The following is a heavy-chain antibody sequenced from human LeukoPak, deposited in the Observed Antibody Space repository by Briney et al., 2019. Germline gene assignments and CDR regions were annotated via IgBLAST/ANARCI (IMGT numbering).Heavy chain of an antibody. V-gene: IGHV4-30-2*01. CDR1: GGSISSGGYS. J-gene: IGHJ5*02. CDR2: IYHSGST. Sequence: SETLSLTCAASGGSISSGGYSWSWIRQPPGKGLEWIGYIYHSGSTYYNPSLKSRVTISVDRSKNQFSLKLSSVTAADTAVYYCARSVLTGYYPNWFDPWGQGTLVTVSS. D-gene: IGHD3-9*01. CDR3: ARSVLTGYYPNWFDP.